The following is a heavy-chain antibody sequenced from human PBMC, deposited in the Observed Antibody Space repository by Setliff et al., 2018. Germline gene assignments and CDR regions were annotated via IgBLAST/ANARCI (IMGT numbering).Heavy chain of an antibody. CDR1: GYTFSTYG. J-gene: IGHJ3*01. Sequence: ASVKVSCKASGYTFSTYGLHWVRQAPGQGPEWMGMIITNTGKTNYAQNLQGRVTMTTDTSTSTAYMELRSLRSDDTAMYFCARFGGSCSSSSCYASDLWGQGTMVTV. V-gene: IGHV1-18*01. CDR3: ARFGGSCSSSSCYASDL. CDR2: IITNTGKT. D-gene: IGHD2-2*01.